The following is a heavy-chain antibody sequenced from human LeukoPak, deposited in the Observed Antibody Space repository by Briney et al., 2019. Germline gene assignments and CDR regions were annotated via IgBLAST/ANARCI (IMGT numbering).Heavy chain of an antibody. Sequence: PGGSLRLSCAASGFTVSRNYMSWVRQAPGKGLEWVSYISSSGSTIYYADSVKGRFTISRDNAKNSLYLQMNSLRAEDTAVYYCARDLYGSGSWGHRGTETTWGQGTLVTVSS. D-gene: IGHD3-10*01. J-gene: IGHJ4*02. V-gene: IGHV3-11*04. CDR1: GFTVSRNY. CDR2: ISSSGSTI. CDR3: ARDLYGSGSWGHRGTETT.